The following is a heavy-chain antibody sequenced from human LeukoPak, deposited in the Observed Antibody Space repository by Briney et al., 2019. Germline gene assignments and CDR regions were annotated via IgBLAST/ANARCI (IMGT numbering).Heavy chain of an antibody. CDR2: IYYSGST. CDR3: ARVGIVLPDY. CDR1: GGSISSGGYY. J-gene: IGHJ4*02. D-gene: IGHD7-27*01. Sequence: SETLSLTCTVSGGSISSGGYYWSWIRQHPGKGLEWIGYIYYSGSTYHNPSLKSRVTISVDTSKNQFSLKLSSVTAADTAVYYCARVGIVLPDYWGQGTLVTVSS. V-gene: IGHV4-31*03.